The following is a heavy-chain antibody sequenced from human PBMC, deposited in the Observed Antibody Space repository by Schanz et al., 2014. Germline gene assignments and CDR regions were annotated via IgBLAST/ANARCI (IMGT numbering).Heavy chain of an antibody. CDR1: GFTFSSYC. CDR3: ARDTSYGMDV. CDR2: IKQHGNEK. J-gene: IGHJ6*02. Sequence: EVQLVESGGGLVQAGGSLRLSCAASGFTFSSYCMSGVRQAPGKGLEWVANIKQHGNEKYYVDSVKGRFTISRDNAKISLYVQMNSLRVEDTAVYYCARDTSYGMDVWGQGTTVTDSS. V-gene: IGHV3-7*04.